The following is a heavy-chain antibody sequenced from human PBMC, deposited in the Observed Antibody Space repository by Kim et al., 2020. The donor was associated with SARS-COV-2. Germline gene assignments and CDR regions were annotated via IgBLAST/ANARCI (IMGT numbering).Heavy chain of an antibody. Sequence: GGSLRLSCAASGFTFSSYSMNWVRQAPGKGLEWVSSISSSSSYIYYADSVKGRFTISRDNAKNSLYLQMNSLRAEDTAVYYCARGYYYDSSGYYGMDVWGQGTTVTVSS. CDR1: GFTFSSYS. D-gene: IGHD3-22*01. V-gene: IGHV3-21*01. CDR3: ARGYYYDSSGYYGMDV. CDR2: ISSSSSYI. J-gene: IGHJ6*02.